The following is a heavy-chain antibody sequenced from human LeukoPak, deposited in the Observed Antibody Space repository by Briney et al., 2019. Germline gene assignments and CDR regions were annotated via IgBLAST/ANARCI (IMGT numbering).Heavy chain of an antibody. Sequence: GGSLRLYCAASGFTFSSYAMHWVRQAPGKGLEWVAVISYDGSNKYYADSVKGRFTISRDNSKNTLYLQMNSLRAEDTAVYYCARDPWYYDSSGFLDYWGQGTLVTVSS. J-gene: IGHJ4*02. D-gene: IGHD3-22*01. CDR1: GFTFSSYA. CDR3: ARDPWYYDSSGFLDY. CDR2: ISYDGSNK. V-gene: IGHV3-30-3*01.